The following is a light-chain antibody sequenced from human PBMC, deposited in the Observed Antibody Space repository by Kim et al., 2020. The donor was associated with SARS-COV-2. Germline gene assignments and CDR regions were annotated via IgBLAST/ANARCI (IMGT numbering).Light chain of an antibody. V-gene: IGLV3-21*01. CDR2: YDA. CDR3: QVWSGVTYHWV. Sequence: GKTATIPCGARNLEVKGVIWSRKRPGLAHVVIIYYDADRASGIPERVSGAKAEHTATLTISRVECGDEAYYYCQVWSGVTYHWVFGGGTQLTVL. J-gene: IGLJ3*02. CDR1: NLEVKG.